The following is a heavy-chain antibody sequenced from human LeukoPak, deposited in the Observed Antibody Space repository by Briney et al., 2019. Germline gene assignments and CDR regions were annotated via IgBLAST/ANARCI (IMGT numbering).Heavy chain of an antibody. CDR1: GYTVTTYG. CDR2: VSAYADNT. CDR3: ARDCIGCHGFDY. J-gene: IGHJ4*02. Sequence: GASVKVSCKTSGYTVTTYGISWVRQAPGQGLEWMGWVSAYADNTNYVQKLQGRVTMTTDTSTSTAYMELRSLRSDDTAVYYCARDCIGCHGFDYWGQGTLVTVSS. D-gene: IGHD2-15*01. V-gene: IGHV1-18*01.